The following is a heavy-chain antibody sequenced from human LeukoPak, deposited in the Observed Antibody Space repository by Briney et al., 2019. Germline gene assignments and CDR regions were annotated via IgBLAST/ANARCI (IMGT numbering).Heavy chain of an antibody. J-gene: IGHJ4*02. D-gene: IGHD6-25*01. CDR3: ARVGSSGWYVDY. CDR2: ISGSASYI. Sequence: GSLRLSFAASGFPFSTYSMNWVRPAPGKGLEWVSSISGSASYIYYSDSVKGRFTISRDNAKNSLFVQMNSLRAEDTAVYYCARVGSSGWYVDYWGQGTLVTVSS. V-gene: IGHV3-21*01. CDR1: GFPFSTYS.